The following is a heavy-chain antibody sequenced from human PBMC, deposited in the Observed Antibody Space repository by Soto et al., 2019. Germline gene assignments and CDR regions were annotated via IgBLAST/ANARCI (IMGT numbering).Heavy chain of an antibody. V-gene: IGHV1-18*01. CDR2: ISAYNGNT. CDR1: GYTFTSYG. CDR3: ARKYSSGWYVPGGYYYYMDV. J-gene: IGHJ6*03. Sequence: GASVKVSCKASGYTFTSYGISWVRQAPGQGLEWMGWISAYNGNTNYAQKLQGRVTMTTDTSTSTAYMELRSLRSDDTAVYYCARKYSSGWYVPGGYYYYMDVWGKGTTVTVSS. D-gene: IGHD6-19*01.